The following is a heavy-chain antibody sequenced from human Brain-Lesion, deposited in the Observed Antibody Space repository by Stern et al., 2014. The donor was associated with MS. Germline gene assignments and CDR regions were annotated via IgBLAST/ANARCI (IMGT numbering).Heavy chain of an antibody. D-gene: IGHD3-3*01. CDR1: GYIFTGYY. J-gene: IGHJ6*02. Sequence: VQLVESGAEVKKPGASVKVSCKTSGYIFTGYYIHWVRQAPGQGLEWMAWINPKTGGTKYAQKVQGRVTMSRHTSISTAYVELSSLTSDDTAVYYCARDQRGITIFGVVTDYYYLGMDVWGQGTTVTVSS. CDR3: ARDQRGITIFGVVTDYYYLGMDV. CDR2: INPKTGGT. V-gene: IGHV1-2*02.